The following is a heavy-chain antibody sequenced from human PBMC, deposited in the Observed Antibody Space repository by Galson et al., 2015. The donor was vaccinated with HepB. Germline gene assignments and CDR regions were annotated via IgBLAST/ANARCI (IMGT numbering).Heavy chain of an antibody. Sequence: SVKVSCQASDFSFSDSAIQWVRQARGQRLEWIGWIIIGNGHTDSAQNFHKRVTFSRDMSTSTAYMELTSLRSEDTAVYYRAADSFLVRPDKIYAFDLWGQETMVTVSS. CDR1: DFSFSDSA. D-gene: IGHD3-3*01. V-gene: IGHV1-58*02. J-gene: IGHJ3*01. CDR2: IIIGNGHT. CDR3: AADSFLVRPDKIYAFDL.